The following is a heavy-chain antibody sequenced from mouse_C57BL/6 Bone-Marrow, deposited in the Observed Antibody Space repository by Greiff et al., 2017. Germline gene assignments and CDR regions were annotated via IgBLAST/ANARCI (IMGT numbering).Heavy chain of an antibody. J-gene: IGHJ3*01. CDR1: GFTFTDYY. D-gene: IGHD2-4*01. CDR3: ARYGDDYWFAY. V-gene: IGHV7-3*01. Sequence: EVKLVESGGGLVQPGGSLSLSCAASGFTFTDYYMSWVRQPPGKALEWLGFIRNKANGYTTEYSASVKGRFTISRDNSQSILYLQMNALRAEDSATYYCARYGDDYWFAYWGQGTLVTVSA. CDR2: IRNKANGYTT.